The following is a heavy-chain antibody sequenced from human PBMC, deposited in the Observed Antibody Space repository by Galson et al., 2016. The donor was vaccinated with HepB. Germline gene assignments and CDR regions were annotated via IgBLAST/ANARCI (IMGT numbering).Heavy chain of an antibody. J-gene: IGHJ6*02. D-gene: IGHD4-11*01. CDR3: PHLDHSNYYYGMDV. Sequence: PALVKPTQTLTLTCTFSGFSLRTSGVGVGYIRQPPGKALEWLALIYWDDDKRYRPSLRSRLTITKDTSKNQVVLTMTNMDPVDTATYYCPHLDHSNYYYGMDVWGQVTTVTVSS. CDR1: GFSLRTSGVG. CDR2: IYWDDDK. V-gene: IGHV2-5*02.